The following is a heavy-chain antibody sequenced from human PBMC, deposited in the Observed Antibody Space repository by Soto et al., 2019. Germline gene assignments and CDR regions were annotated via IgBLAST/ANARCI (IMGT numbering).Heavy chain of an antibody. D-gene: IGHD6-13*01. CDR1: GGTFSSYA. CDR3: ARSSREKYYYYYGMDV. V-gene: IGHV1-69*13. Sequence: SVKVPCKASGGTFSSYAISWVRQAPGQGLEWMGGIIPIFGTANYAQKFQGRVTITADESTSTAYMELSSLRSEDTAVYYCARSSREKYYYYYGMDVWGQGTTVTVS. J-gene: IGHJ6*02. CDR2: IIPIFGTA.